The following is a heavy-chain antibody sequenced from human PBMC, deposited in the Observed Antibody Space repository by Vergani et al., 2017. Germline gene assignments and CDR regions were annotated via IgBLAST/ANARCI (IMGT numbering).Heavy chain of an antibody. CDR1: GFTFSDYY. CDR2: ISGSGGST. D-gene: IGHD1-1*01. CDR3: AKDLSNWNDGGFDY. J-gene: IGHJ4*02. Sequence: VQLVESGGGLVKPGGSLRLSCAASGFTFSDYYMSWIRQAPGKGLEWVSAISGSGGSTYYADSVKGRFTISRDNSKNTLYLQMNSLRAEDTAVYYCAKDLSNWNDGGFDYWGQGTLVTVSS. V-gene: IGHV3-23*04.